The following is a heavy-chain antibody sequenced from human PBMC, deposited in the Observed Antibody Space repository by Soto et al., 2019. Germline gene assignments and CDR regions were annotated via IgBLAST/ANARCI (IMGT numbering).Heavy chain of an antibody. CDR3: AKDMYNWNDGSTPFDY. Sequence: GGSLRLSCASSGFTFDDYAMHWVRPAPGKGLEWVSGISWNSGSIGYADSVKGRFTISRDNAKNSLYLQMNSLRAEDTALYYCAKDMYNWNDGSTPFDYWGQGTLVTVSS. V-gene: IGHV3-9*01. CDR1: GFTFDDYA. D-gene: IGHD1-1*01. CDR2: ISWNSGSI. J-gene: IGHJ4*02.